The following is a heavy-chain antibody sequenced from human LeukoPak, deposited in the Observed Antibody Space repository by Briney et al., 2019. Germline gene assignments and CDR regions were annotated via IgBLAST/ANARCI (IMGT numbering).Heavy chain of an antibody. CDR3: ARGVTGGSSRWHKVVRAFDI. Sequence: SETLSLTCAVSGYSISSGYYWGWIRQPPGKGLEWIGSIYHSGSTYYNPSLKSRVTISVDTSKNQFSLKLSSVTAADTAVYYCARGVTGGSSRWHKVVRAFDIWGQGTMVTVSS. D-gene: IGHD6-13*01. CDR2: IYHSGST. J-gene: IGHJ3*02. V-gene: IGHV4-38-2*01. CDR1: GYSISSGYY.